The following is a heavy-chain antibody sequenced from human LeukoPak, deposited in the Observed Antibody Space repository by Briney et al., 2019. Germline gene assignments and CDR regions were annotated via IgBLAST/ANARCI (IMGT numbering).Heavy chain of an antibody. CDR2: IMEDGSEK. Sequence: GGSLRLSCATSGFTFNNYYMTWVRQAPRKGLEWVAHIMEDGSEKHYVDSVKGRFTISRDNAKNSLYLQMNSLRAEDTAVYYCASTLRYCSGGSCYSDYYYYGMDVWGQGTTVTVSS. J-gene: IGHJ6*02. V-gene: IGHV3-7*01. CDR1: GFTFNNYY. D-gene: IGHD2-15*01. CDR3: ASTLRYCSGGSCYSDYYYYGMDV.